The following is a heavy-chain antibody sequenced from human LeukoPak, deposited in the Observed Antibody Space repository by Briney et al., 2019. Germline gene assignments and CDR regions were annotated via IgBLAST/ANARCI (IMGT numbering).Heavy chain of an antibody. CDR2: ISGYNANT. J-gene: IGHJ4*02. D-gene: IGHD3-16*01. CDR3: AGGSHRLYDYVWGTYESKDY. CDR1: GYTFTNYG. Sequence: ASVKVSCKASGYTFTNYGISWVRQAPGQGLEWMGWISGYNANTNYVQKFQGRVTMTTDTSTHTAYMELRSLRSDDTAVYYCAGGSHRLYDYVWGTYESKDYWGQGTLVTVSS. V-gene: IGHV1-18*01.